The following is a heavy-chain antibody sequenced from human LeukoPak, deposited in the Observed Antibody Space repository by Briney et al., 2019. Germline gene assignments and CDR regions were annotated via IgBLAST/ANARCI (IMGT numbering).Heavy chain of an antibody. J-gene: IGHJ4*02. CDR2: IWYDGSNK. CDR1: GFTFSSYG. Sequence: GGSLRLSCAASGFTFSSYGMHWVRQAPGKGLEWVAAIWYDGSNKYYADSVKGRFTISRDNSKNTLYLQMNSLRAEDTAVYYCARGGYGPVDYWGQGTLVTVSS. D-gene: IGHD5-18*01. V-gene: IGHV3-33*01. CDR3: ARGGYGPVDY.